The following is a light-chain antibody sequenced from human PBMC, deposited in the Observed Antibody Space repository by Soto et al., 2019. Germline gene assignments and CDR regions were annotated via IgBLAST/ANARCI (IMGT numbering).Light chain of an antibody. V-gene: IGLV2-8*01. CDR1: SSDVGAYDY. CDR3: SSYAGSNNFEV. J-gene: IGLJ1*01. CDR2: EVT. Sequence: QSVLTQPPSASGSPGQSVTISCTGTSSDVGAYDYVSWYQQHPGKAPKVIIYEVTKRPSGVPDRFSGSKSGNTASLTVSGLQAEDEADYYCSSYAGSNNFEVFGTGTKLTVL.